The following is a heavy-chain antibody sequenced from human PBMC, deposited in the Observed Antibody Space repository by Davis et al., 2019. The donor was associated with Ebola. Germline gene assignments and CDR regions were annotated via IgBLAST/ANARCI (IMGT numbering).Heavy chain of an antibody. CDR3: ARGWLRSGLDS. J-gene: IGHJ4*02. CDR1: GDSVSSKSVS. Sequence: HSQTLSLTCAISGDSVSSKSVSWNWLRQSPSRGLEWLGRIYYYTSKWNYDYAESVRSRINIRPDTSRNELALQLTSVTPEDTALYYCARGWLRSGLDSWGQGTLVTVPS. D-gene: IGHD2-15*01. CDR2: IYYYTSKWNY. V-gene: IGHV6-1*01.